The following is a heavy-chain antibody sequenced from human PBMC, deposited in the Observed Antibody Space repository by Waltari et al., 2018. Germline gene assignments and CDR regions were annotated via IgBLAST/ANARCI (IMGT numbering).Heavy chain of an antibody. D-gene: IGHD2-2*03. CDR3: TRQVLGYCTSAACRRLES. V-gene: IGHV4-38-2*01. CDR1: ASSINSGFY. J-gene: IGHJ4*02. Sequence: QVHLQESGPGLLKASETLSLTFGVSASSINSGFYWGRIRQPPGKGLEWVATIYHDGTTYYNPSLKSRATISMDTSKNHFSLKLQSVTAADTAVYYCTRQVLGYCTSAACRRLESWGQGTLVTVSS. CDR2: IYHDGTT.